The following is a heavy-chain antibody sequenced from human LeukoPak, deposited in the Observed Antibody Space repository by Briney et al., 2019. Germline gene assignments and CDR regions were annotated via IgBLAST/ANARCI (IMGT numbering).Heavy chain of an antibody. CDR3: AREAENDAFDI. V-gene: IGHV3-48*04. CDR2: ISSSSSTI. D-gene: IGHD1-14*01. Sequence: GGSLRLSCAASGFTFSSYSMNWVRQAPGKGLEWVSYISSSSSTIYYADSVKGRFTISRDNAKNSLYLQMNSLRAEDTAVYYCAREAENDAFDIWGQGTMVTVSS. J-gene: IGHJ3*02. CDR1: GFTFSSYS.